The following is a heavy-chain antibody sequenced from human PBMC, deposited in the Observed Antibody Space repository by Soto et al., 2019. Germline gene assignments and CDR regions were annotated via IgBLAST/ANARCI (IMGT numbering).Heavy chain of an antibody. V-gene: IGHV3-30-3*01. J-gene: IGHJ4*02. Sequence: GGSLRLSCAASGFTFSSSAMHWVRQAPGKGLEWVAVISSDGANKYYAGSVKGRFTLSRDSSFLYLQMNSLRAEDTAVYYCAREMSIAVAAIFDYWGQGTLVTVSS. CDR2: ISSDGANK. CDR1: GFTFSSSA. CDR3: AREMSIAVAAIFDY. D-gene: IGHD6-19*01.